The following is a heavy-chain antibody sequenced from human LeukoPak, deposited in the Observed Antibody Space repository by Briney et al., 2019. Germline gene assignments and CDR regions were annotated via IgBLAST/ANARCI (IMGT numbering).Heavy chain of an antibody. CDR1: GFTFSSYA. Sequence: GGSLRLSCSASGFTFSSYAMHWVRQAPGKGLEYVSAISSNGGSTYYADSVKGRFTISRDNSKNTLYLQMSSLRAEDTAVYYCARTSPITPGGNQYYYYGMDVWGQGTTVTVSS. CDR2: ISSNGGST. CDR3: ARTSPITPGGNQYYYYGMDV. V-gene: IGHV3-64*04. J-gene: IGHJ6*02. D-gene: IGHD4-23*01.